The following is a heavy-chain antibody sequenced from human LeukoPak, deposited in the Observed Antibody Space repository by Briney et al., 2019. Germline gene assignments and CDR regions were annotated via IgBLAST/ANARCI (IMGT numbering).Heavy chain of an antibody. CDR2: ISGSGGST. Sequence: GGSLRLSCAASGFTFSSYAMSWVRQAPGKGLEWVSAISGSGGSTYYADSVKGRFTTSRDNSKNTLYLQMNSLRAEDTAVYYCAKDVYYYDSSGYYHDYWGQGTLVTVSS. J-gene: IGHJ4*02. CDR1: GFTFSSYA. D-gene: IGHD3-22*01. V-gene: IGHV3-23*01. CDR3: AKDVYYYDSSGYYHDY.